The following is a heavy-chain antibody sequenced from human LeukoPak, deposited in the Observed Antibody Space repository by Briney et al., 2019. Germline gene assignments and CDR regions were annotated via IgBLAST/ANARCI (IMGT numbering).Heavy chain of an antibody. D-gene: IGHD3/OR15-3a*01. CDR1: GGSISSGSYY. Sequence: SQTLSLTCTVSGGSISSGSYYWSWIRQPAGKGLEWIGRIYTSGSTNYNPSLKSRVTISVDTSKNQFSLKLSSVTAADTAVYYCARVRTGYFQDWGQGTLVTVSS. CDR2: IYTSGST. V-gene: IGHV4-61*02. CDR3: ARVRTGYFQD. J-gene: IGHJ1*01.